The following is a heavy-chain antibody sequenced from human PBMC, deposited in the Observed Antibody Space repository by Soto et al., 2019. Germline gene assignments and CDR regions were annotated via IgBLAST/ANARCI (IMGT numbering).Heavy chain of an antibody. Sequence: ASVKVSCKASGYTFTSYAMHWVRQAPGQRLEWMGWISAYNGNTNYAQKLQGRVTMTTDTSTSTAYMELRSLRSDDTAVYYCARDLASYLLWFVEFTTWADTDKNWFDPWGQGTLVTVSS. CDR3: ARDLASYLLWFVEFTTWADTDKNWFDP. J-gene: IGHJ5*02. CDR1: GYTFTSYA. D-gene: IGHD3-10*01. V-gene: IGHV1-18*01. CDR2: ISAYNGNT.